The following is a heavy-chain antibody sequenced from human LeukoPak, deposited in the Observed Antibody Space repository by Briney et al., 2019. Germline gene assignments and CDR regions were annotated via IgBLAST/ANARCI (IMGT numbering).Heavy chain of an antibody. D-gene: IGHD5-24*01. CDR1: GYTFTNYA. CDR3: ARGIFRDGSFDY. CDR2: INAGNGNT. V-gene: IGHV1-3*01. J-gene: IGHJ4*02. Sequence: ASVKVSCKASGYTFTNYALHWVRQAPGQRLEWMGWINAGNGNTKYSQKFQGRVTITRDTSASTAYMELSSLRSEDTAVYYCARGIFRDGSFDYWGQGTLVTVSS.